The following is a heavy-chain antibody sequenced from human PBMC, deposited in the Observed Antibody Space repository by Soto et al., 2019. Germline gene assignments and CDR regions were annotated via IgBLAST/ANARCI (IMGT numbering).Heavy chain of an antibody. D-gene: IGHD4-17*01. Sequence: PVGSLRLSCAASGFTFSSYAMSWVRQAPGKGLEWVSAISGSGGSTYYADSVKGRFTISRDNSKNTLYLQMNSLRAEDTAVYYCAKVPRVWIYGGYWYFDLWGRGTLVTVSS. CDR3: AKVPRVWIYGGYWYFDL. CDR2: ISGSGGST. J-gene: IGHJ2*01. V-gene: IGHV3-23*01. CDR1: GFTFSSYA.